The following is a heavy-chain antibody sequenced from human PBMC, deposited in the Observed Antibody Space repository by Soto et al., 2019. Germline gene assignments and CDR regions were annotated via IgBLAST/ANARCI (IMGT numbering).Heavy chain of an antibody. CDR3: ARHGDIVVVPAAMYYYYYGMDV. J-gene: IGHJ6*02. Sequence: PGESLKISCKGSGYSFTSYWIGWVRQMPGKGLEWMGIIYPSDSDTRYSPSFQGQVTISADKSISTAYLKWSSLKASDTAMYYCARHGDIVVVPAAMYYYYYGMDVWGQGTTVTVSS. CDR1: GYSFTSYW. CDR2: IYPSDSDT. D-gene: IGHD2-2*01. V-gene: IGHV5-51*01.